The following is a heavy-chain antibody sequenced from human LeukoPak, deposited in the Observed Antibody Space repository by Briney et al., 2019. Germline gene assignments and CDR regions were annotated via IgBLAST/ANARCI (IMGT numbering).Heavy chain of an antibody. Sequence: SETQSLTCNVSGDSFSSYYWTWIRQPAGMGLEWIGRIYPSGATNYNPSLKSRVSMSVDTSKNQFSLKLSSVTAADTAVYYCARGGEWAFDIWGQGTLVTVSS. CDR2: IYPSGAT. CDR3: ARGGEWAFDI. D-gene: IGHD3-10*01. CDR1: GDSFSSYY. J-gene: IGHJ3*02. V-gene: IGHV4-4*07.